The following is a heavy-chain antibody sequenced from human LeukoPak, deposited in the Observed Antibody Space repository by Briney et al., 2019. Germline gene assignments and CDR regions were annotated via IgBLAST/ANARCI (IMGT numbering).Heavy chain of an antibody. CDR1: GITFTTYW. CDR2: ISSSSSTI. V-gene: IGHV3-48*01. D-gene: IGHD6-13*01. J-gene: IGHJ4*02. CDR3: ARDPFLGYSSSFDY. Sequence: GGSLRLSCAASGITFTTYWMTWVRQAPGKGLEWVSYISSSSSTIYYADSVKGRFTISRDNAKNSLYLQMNSLRAEDTAVYYCARDPFLGYSSSFDYWGQGTLVTVSS.